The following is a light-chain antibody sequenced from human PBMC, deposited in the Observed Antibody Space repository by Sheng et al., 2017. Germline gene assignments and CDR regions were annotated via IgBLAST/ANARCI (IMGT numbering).Light chain of an antibody. Sequence: QSVLTQPPSVSGAPGQRVTISCTGSSSNIGAGYDVHWYKQLPGTAPKLLIYGNSNRPSGVPDRFSGSKSGTSASLAITGLQAEDEADYYCQSYDSSLSEVFGTGTKVTVL. J-gene: IGLJ1*01. V-gene: IGLV1-40*01. CDR3: QSYDSSLSEV. CDR1: SSNIGAGYD. CDR2: GNS.